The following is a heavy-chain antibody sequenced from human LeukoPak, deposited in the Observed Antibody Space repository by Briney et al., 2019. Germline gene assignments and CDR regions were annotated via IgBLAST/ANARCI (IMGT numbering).Heavy chain of an antibody. J-gene: IGHJ3*02. CDR2: IYYSGST. CDR3: ARHGYSYGINAFDI. Sequence: SETLSLTCTVSGGSISSYYWSWIRQPPGKGLEWIGYIYYSGSTNYNPSLKSRVTISVDTSKNQFSLKLSSVTAADTAVYYCARHGYSYGINAFDIWGQGTMVTVSS. D-gene: IGHD5-18*01. V-gene: IGHV4-59*08. CDR1: GGSISSYY.